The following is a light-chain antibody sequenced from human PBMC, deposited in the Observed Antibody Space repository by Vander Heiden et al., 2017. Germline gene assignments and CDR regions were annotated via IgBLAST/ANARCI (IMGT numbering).Light chain of an antibody. CDR2: DAS. CDR3: QQDSKLPLT. Sequence: DIQMTQSPSFLSASVGDRVTLTCQASQDITNYLNWYQQKPGKAPKLLIYDASNLETGVPSRFSGGGSGTDFTLTISSLQPEDIGTYFCQQDSKLPLTFGGGTKVE. CDR1: QDITNY. J-gene: IGKJ4*01. V-gene: IGKV1-33*01.